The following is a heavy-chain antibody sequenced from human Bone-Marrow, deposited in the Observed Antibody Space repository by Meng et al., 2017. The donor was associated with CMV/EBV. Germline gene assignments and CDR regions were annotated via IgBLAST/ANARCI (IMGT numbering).Heavy chain of an antibody. Sequence: SETLSLTCTVSGDSISSFYWHWIRQSPGKGLEWIGYISYSGTTNYYPSLKSRVTISRDTSKNQFSLKLTSVTPADTAVYYCAREYSSFDYWGQGTLATVSS. CDR3: AREYSSFDY. CDR1: GDSISSFY. CDR2: ISYSGTT. V-gene: IGHV4-59*01. D-gene: IGHD5-18*01. J-gene: IGHJ4*02.